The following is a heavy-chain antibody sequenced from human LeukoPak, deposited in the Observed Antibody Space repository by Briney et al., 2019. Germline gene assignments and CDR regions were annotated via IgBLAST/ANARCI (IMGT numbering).Heavy chain of an antibody. CDR2: MNPDGSAI. V-gene: IGHV3-7*01. J-gene: IGHJ3*02. CDR3: ARDPLNGALDI. Sequence: GGSLRLSCTASGFSFSGSWMSWVRQLPGKGLEWLADMNPDGSAIVYVDSVKGRFTVSRNNAKNSLYLQMDGQRAEDAAVYYCARDPLNGALDIWGQGTLVTVSS. CDR1: GFSFSGSW.